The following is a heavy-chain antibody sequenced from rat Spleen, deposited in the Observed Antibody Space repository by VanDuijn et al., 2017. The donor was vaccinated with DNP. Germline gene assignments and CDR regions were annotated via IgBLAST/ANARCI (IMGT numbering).Heavy chain of an antibody. V-gene: IGHV5-7*01. CDR1: GFTFSDYN. CDR2: ISYDGSST. CDR3: QRRNYFFYC. Sequence: EVQLVESGGGLVQPGRSLKLSCAASGFTFSDYNMAWVRQAPKKGLEWVATISYDGSSTYYRDSVKGRFTISRDNAKSTLYLQMDSLRSEDTATYYCQRRNYFFYCWGQGVMVTVSS. J-gene: IGHJ2*01.